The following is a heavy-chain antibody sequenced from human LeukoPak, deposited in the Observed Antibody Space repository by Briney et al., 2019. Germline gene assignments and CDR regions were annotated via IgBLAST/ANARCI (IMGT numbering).Heavy chain of an antibody. V-gene: IGHV1-69*05. D-gene: IGHD4-11*01. CDR3: ARVARTVTTSYYYYYYMDV. J-gene: IGHJ6*03. CDR1: GGTFSSYA. CDR2: IIPIFGTA. Sequence: ASVKVSCKASGGTFSSYAISWVRQAPGQGLEWMGGIIPIFGTANYAQKFQGRVTITTDESTSTAYMELSSLRSEDTAVYYCARVARTVTTSYYYYYYMDVWGKGTTVTVSS.